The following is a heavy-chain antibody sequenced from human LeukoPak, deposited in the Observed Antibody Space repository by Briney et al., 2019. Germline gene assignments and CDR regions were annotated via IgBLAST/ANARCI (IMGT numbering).Heavy chain of an antibody. CDR1: GGSISSSSYY. CDR2: IYYSGST. V-gene: IGHV4-39*01. Sequence: SETLSLTCTVSGGSISSSSYYWGWIRQPPGTGLEWIGSIYYSGSTYYNPSLKSRVTISVDTSKNQFSLKLSSVTAADTAVYYCARHVGFTWDSSELDQNNWFDPWGQGTLVTVSS. J-gene: IGHJ5*02. CDR3: ARHVGFTWDSSELDQNNWFDP. D-gene: IGHD3-22*01.